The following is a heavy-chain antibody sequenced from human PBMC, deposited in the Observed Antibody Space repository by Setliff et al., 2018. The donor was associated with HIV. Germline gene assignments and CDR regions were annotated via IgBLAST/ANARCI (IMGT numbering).Heavy chain of an antibody. J-gene: IGHJ4*02. CDR3: ARSRAAGFDY. CDR2: ITSTGSTI. CDR1: GFTFSDCS. Sequence: GGSLRLSCAASGFTFSDCSMNWVRQAPGKGLEWISYITSTGSTIFYADSVKGRFTISRDNDKNSVHLQMTSLRAEDTAVYYCARSRAAGFDYWGQGTLVTVS. D-gene: IGHD6-13*01. V-gene: IGHV3-48*01.